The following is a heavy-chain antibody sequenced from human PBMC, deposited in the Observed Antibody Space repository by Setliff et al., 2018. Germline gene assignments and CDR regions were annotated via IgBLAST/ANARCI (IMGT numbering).Heavy chain of an antibody. Sequence: GGSLRLSCEVSGFISDDYGMNWVRQSPGKGLEWVSGISWNGGGSGYADSVKGRFTISRDSAKNSLYLQMDSLRADDTAVYFCARSPGWIPWFDSWGQGTLVTVSS. V-gene: IGHV3-20*04. D-gene: IGHD5-18*01. J-gene: IGHJ5*01. CDR3: ARSPGWIPWFDS. CDR2: ISWNGGGS. CDR1: GFISDDYG.